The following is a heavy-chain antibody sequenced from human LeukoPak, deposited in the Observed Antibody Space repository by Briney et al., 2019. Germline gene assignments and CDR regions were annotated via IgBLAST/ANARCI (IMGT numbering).Heavy chain of an antibody. CDR2: IYPSGST. CDR1: GGSITSYY. D-gene: IGHD3-10*01. CDR3: ARYGITIVRGGKYYFDS. J-gene: IGHJ4*02. V-gene: IGHV4-4*08. Sequence: SETLSLTCTVSGGSITSYYWSWIRQPPGKGLEWIGYIYPSGSTNYNPSLKSRVSISVDTSKNQFSLRLSSVTAADTAVYYCARYGITIVRGGKYYFDSWGQGTLVTVSS.